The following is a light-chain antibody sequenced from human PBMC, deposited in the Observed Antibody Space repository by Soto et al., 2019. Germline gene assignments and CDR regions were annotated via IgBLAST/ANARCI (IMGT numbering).Light chain of an antibody. CDR3: HHYET. V-gene: IGKV3-20*01. Sequence: EVGLTQPPCTLSLNPGDRPTLSCRASQSVSRSYLGWYQQKPGQAPRLLMYGASIRAAGVPDRFSGSGSGTEFTLTISRLEPEDFTVYYCHHYETFGQGTKVDI. CDR1: QSVSRSY. J-gene: IGKJ1*01. CDR2: GAS.